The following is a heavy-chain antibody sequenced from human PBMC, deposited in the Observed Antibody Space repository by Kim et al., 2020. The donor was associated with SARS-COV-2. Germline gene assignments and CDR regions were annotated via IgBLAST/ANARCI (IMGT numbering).Heavy chain of an antibody. J-gene: IGHJ2*01. V-gene: IGHV1-69*13. D-gene: IGHD5-12*01. CDR1: GGTFSSYA. CDR2: IIPIFGTA. CDR3: ARVDSGYPQYWYFDL. Sequence: SVKVSCKASGGTFSSYAISWVRQAPGQGLEWMGGIIPIFGTANYAQKFQGRVTITADESTSTAYMELSSLRSEDTAVYYCARVDSGYPQYWYFDLWGRGTLVTVSS.